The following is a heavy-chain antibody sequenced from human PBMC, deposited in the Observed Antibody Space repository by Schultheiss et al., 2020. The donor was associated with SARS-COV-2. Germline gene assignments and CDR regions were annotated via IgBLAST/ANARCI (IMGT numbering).Heavy chain of an antibody. CDR2: INGDGSTT. Sequence: GGSLRLSCAASGFTFRTYWMHWVRQTPGKGPEWVSRINGDGSTTSYADSVKGRFTISRDNAKNTLYLQMNSLRAEDTAVYYCASGGDIVATDWGQGTLVTVSS. D-gene: IGHD5-12*01. V-gene: IGHV3-74*01. CDR3: ASGGDIVATD. J-gene: IGHJ4*02. CDR1: GFTFRTYW.